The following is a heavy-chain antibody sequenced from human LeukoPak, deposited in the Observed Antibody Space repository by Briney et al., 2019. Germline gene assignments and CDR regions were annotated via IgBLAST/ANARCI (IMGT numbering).Heavy chain of an antibody. CDR2: ISNNGGYT. J-gene: IGHJ4*02. D-gene: IGHD2-15*01. V-gene: IGHV3-23*01. CDR3: AKQLGYCSDGSCYFPY. CDR1: GFTFSSSA. Sequence: GGSLRLSCAASGFTFSSSAMSWVRQAPGKGLEWVSVISNNGGYTYYADSVQGRFTISRDNSKSTLCLQMNSLRAEDTAVYYCAKQLGYCSDGSCYFPYWGQGTLVTVSS.